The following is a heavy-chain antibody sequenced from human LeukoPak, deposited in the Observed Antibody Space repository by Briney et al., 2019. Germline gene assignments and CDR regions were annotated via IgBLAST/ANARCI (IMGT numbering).Heavy chain of an antibody. J-gene: IGHJ4*02. CDR2: INSDGSIT. V-gene: IGHV3-74*01. CDR1: GFTFTTYW. Sequence: PGGSLRLSCAASGFTFTTYWMHWVRQAPGKGLVWVSRINSDGSITSYADSVKGRFTISRDNSKNTLYLQMNSLRAEDTAVYYCARSLLLWFGESGPGDYFDYWGQGTLVTVSS. CDR3: ARSLLLWFGESGPGDYFDY. D-gene: IGHD3-10*01.